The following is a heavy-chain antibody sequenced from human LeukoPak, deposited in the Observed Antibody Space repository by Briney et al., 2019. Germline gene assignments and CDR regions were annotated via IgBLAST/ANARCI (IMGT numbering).Heavy chain of an antibody. D-gene: IGHD1-26*01. CDR2: ISYSGGT. J-gene: IGHJ4*02. CDR3: ARGSGSYAAD. CDR1: GDSITSGSHY. V-gene: IGHV4-61*01. Sequence: SETLSLTCTVSGDSITSGSHYWSWIRQSPGKGLEWIGYISYSGGTNHNPSLRSRISISIDTSKKQFSLRLRSVTAADAAIYYCARGSGSYAADWGQGTHVTVSS.